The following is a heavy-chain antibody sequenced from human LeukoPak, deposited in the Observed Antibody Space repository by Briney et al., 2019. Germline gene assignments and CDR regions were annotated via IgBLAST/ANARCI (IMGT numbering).Heavy chain of an antibody. CDR3: ARVGGVSGWRSPHYYYGMDV. CDR2: IKSKTDGGTI. V-gene: IGHV3-15*01. D-gene: IGHD6-19*01. J-gene: IGHJ6*02. Sequence: PGGSLRLSCVVSGLTFSNTWMNWVRQAPGKGLEWVGRIKSKTDGGTIDYAVPVKGRFTISRDDSEDTLFLQMNGLRAEDTAVYYCARVGGVSGWRSPHYYYGMDVWGQGTAVTVSS. CDR1: GLTFSNTW.